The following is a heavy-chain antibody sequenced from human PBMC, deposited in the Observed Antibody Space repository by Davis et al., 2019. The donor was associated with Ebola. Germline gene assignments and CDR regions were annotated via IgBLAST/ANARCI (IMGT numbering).Heavy chain of an antibody. J-gene: IGHJ6*03. CDR2: IYYSGST. V-gene: IGHV4-59*11. CDR3: ARGRVRGNVNYYYYMDV. Sequence: PSETLSLTCTVSGGSLSSHYWSWIRQPPGKGLEWIGYIYYSGSTNYNPSLKSRVTISVDTSKNQFSLKLSSVTAADTAVYYCARGRVRGNVNYYYYMDVWGKGTTVTVSS. D-gene: IGHD4-23*01. CDR1: GGSLSSHY.